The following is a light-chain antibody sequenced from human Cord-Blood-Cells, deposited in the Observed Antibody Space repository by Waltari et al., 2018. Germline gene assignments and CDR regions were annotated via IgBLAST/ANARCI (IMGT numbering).Light chain of an antibody. V-gene: IGLV3-25*03. CDR1: ALPKQY. CDR2: KDS. Sequence: SYELPQHPSVSVSPGPTARISHSGDALPKQYAYWYQQKPGQGPWLVIYKDSERPSGIPERFSGSSSGTTVTLTISGVQAEDEADYYCQSADSSGTYYVFGTGTKVTVL. J-gene: IGLJ1*01. CDR3: QSADSSGTYYV.